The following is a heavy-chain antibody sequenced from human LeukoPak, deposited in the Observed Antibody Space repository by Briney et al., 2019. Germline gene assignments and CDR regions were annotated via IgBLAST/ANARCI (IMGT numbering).Heavy chain of an antibody. CDR1: GYSFTSYW. J-gene: IGHJ4*02. Sequence: GESLKISCKGSGYSFTSYWIGGVRQMPGKGLEWMGIIYPGDSDTRYSPSFQGQVTISADKSISTAYLQWSSLKASDTAMYYCARWVTILTGYYHFDYWGQGTLVTVSS. CDR3: ARWVTILTGYYHFDY. V-gene: IGHV5-51*01. CDR2: IYPGDSDT. D-gene: IGHD3-9*01.